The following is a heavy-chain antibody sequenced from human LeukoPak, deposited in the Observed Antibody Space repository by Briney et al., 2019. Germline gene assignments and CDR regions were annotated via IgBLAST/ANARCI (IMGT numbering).Heavy chain of an antibody. CDR1: GYTFTVGC. CDR2: INPNSGGT. D-gene: IGHD3-10*01. CDR3: ATNWHYYGSGSYSSYYGRDV. Sequence: ASVKLSCNGSGYTFTVGCMQWHPQAPGQGLEWMGWINPNSGGTNYAQKFQGRVTMTRDTSISTAYMELSRLRSDDTAVYYCATNWHYYGSGSYSSYYGRDVWGQGTTVTVSS. V-gene: IGHV1-2*02. J-gene: IGHJ6*02.